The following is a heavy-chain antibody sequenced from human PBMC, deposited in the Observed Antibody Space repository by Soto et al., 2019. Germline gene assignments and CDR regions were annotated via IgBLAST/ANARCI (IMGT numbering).Heavy chain of an antibody. V-gene: IGHV4-31*03. CDR1: GGSISSGGYY. CDR2: IYYSGST. CDR3: AREGRDTAMVYFDY. Sequence: SETLSLTCTVSGGSISSGGYYWSWIRQHPGKGLEWIGYIYYSGSTYYNPSLKSRVTISVDTSKNQFSLKLSSVTAADTAVYYCAREGRDTAMVYFDYWGQGTLVTVSS. J-gene: IGHJ4*02. D-gene: IGHD5-18*01.